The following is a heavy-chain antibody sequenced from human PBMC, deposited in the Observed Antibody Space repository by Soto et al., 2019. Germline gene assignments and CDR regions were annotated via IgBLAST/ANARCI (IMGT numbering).Heavy chain of an antibody. CDR1: GFTFSSYW. Sequence: GGSLRLSCAASGFTFSSYWMSWVRQAPGKGLEWVANIKQDGSEKYYVDSVKGGFTISRDNAKNSLYLQMNSLRAEETAVYYCARDSYCSGGSCYYYYYGMDVWGQGTTVTVSS. CDR2: IKQDGSEK. CDR3: ARDSYCSGGSCYYYYYGMDV. D-gene: IGHD2-15*01. J-gene: IGHJ6*02. V-gene: IGHV3-7*01.